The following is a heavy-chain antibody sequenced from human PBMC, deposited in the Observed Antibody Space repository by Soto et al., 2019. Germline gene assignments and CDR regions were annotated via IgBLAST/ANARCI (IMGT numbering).Heavy chain of an antibody. Sequence: QVHLIQSGAEVKKPGSSVKVSCKAAGGTFNTYTLFWVRQAPGHGLEWMGRIIPMLPVTNSAQKFQGRLTLTAHKSTGTAFMELTSLTSDDTAVYYCSIGSWSAETFDVWGQGTMVTFSS. CDR2: IIPMLPVT. V-gene: IGHV1-69*02. D-gene: IGHD2-2*01. CDR1: GGTFNTYT. CDR3: SIGSWSAETFDV. J-gene: IGHJ3*01.